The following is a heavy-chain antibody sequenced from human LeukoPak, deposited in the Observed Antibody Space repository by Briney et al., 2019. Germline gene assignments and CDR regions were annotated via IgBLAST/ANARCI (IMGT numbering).Heavy chain of an antibody. J-gene: IGHJ1*01. Sequence: ASVKVSCKVSGYTLTELSIHWMRQTPGKGLECMGGFDPEDAERIYAQRLQGRVTMTEDPSTDTAYMELSSLRSEDTAVYYCATDKRQYNILTAYFKAEYFQYWGQGTLVTVSA. CDR3: ATDKRQYNILTAYFKAEYFQY. CDR1: GYTLTELS. V-gene: IGHV1-24*01. CDR2: FDPEDAER. D-gene: IGHD3-9*01.